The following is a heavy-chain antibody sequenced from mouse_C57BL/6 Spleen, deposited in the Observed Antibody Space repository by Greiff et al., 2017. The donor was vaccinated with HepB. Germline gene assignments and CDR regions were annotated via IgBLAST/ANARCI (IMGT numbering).Heavy chain of an antibody. CDR3: ARGGTGTEFAY. D-gene: IGHD4-1*01. CDR1: GYTFTSYG. CDR2: IYPRSGNT. J-gene: IGHJ3*01. V-gene: IGHV1-81*01. Sequence: QVQLQQSGAELARPGASVKLSCKASGYTFTSYGISWVKQRTGQGLEWIGEIYPRSGNTYYNEKFKGKATLTADKSSSTAYMELRSLTSEDSAVYFCARGGTGTEFAYWGQGTLVTVSA.